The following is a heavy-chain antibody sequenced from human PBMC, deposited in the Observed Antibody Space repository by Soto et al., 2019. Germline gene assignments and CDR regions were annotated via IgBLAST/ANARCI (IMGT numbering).Heavy chain of an antibody. V-gene: IGHV4-30-2*01. CDR1: GGSISSGGYS. CDR3: VGQGSGYDLAPDAFDI. D-gene: IGHD5-12*01. CDR2: IYHSGST. J-gene: IGHJ3*02. Sequence: KSSETLSLTCAVSGGSISSGGYSWSWIRQPPGKGLEWIGYIYHSGSTYYNPSLKSRVTISVDRSKNQFPLKLSSVTAADTAVYYCVGQGSGYDLAPDAFDIWGQGTMVTVSS.